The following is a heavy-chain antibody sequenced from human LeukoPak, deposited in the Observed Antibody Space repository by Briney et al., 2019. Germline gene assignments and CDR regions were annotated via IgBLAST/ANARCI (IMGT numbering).Heavy chain of an antibody. Sequence: GESLKISCKGSGYSFTSYWIGWVRQMPGKGLEWMGIIYPGDPDTRYSPSFQGQVTISAVKSVRTAYLQWSSLKASDTAMYYCARLGGLYSSSLNPWGQGTLVTVPS. J-gene: IGHJ5*02. CDR3: ARLGGLYSSSLNP. V-gene: IGHV5-51*01. CDR2: IYPGDPDT. CDR1: GYSFTSYW. D-gene: IGHD6-13*01.